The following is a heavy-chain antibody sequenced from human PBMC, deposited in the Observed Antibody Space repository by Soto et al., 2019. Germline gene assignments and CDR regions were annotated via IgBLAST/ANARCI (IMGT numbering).Heavy chain of an antibody. CDR1: GGSVSNSFYY. J-gene: IGHJ5*02. CDR3: ARRSSSSLGSLFDP. Sequence: SETLSLTCNVSGGSVSNSFYYWDWIRQPPGKGLEWIGAMYYTGNKNYNPSLESRVTMSVDTSKNQFSLKLSSVTPTDTAVYYCARRSSSSLGSLFDPWGRGILVTVSS. V-gene: IGHV4-39*01. D-gene: IGHD6-6*01. CDR2: MYYTGNK.